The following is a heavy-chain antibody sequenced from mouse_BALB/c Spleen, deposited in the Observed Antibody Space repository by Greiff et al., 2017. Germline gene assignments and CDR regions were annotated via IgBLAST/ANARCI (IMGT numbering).Heavy chain of an antibody. V-gene: IGHV1-54*01. J-gene: IGHJ4*01. Sequence: VQLQQSGAELVRPGTSVKVSCKASGYAFTNYLIEWVKQRPGQGLEWIGVINPGSGGTNYNEKFKGKATLTADKSSSTAYMQLSSLTSDDSAVYFCARWRYGGYAMDYWGQGTSVTVSS. CDR2: INPGSGGT. CDR1: GYAFTNYL. D-gene: IGHD2-14*01. CDR3: ARWRYGGYAMDY.